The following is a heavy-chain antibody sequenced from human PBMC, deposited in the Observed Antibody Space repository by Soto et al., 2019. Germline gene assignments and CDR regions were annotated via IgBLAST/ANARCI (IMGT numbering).Heavy chain of an antibody. CDR3: AMDVRWGSNLYYSMDV. J-gene: IGHJ6*03. CDR2: VSSSSSVI. D-gene: IGHD7-27*01. V-gene: IGHV3-48*01. Sequence: EVQLVESGGGLVQPGGSLSLSCATSGFILSDCAMNWVRQAPGKGLEWVSDVSSSSSVIDYADSVQGRFTVSRANARNSLFLQMNSLRAEDTAVYYRAMDVRWGSNLYYSMDVVGKGATCTSSS. CDR1: GFILSDCA.